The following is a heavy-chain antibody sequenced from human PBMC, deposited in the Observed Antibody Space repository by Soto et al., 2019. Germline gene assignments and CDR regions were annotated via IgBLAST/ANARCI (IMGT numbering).Heavy chain of an antibody. CDR1: GDSVSSNSAA. J-gene: IGHJ3*02. CDR2: TYYRSKWYN. CDR3: ARGDSSIAGPLDAFDI. V-gene: IGHV6-1*01. D-gene: IGHD6-6*01. Sequence: TLSLTCAISGDSVSSNSAAWNWIRQSPSRGLEWLGRTYYRSKWYNDYAVSVKSRITINPDTSKNQFSLQLNSVTPEDTAVYYCARGDSSIAGPLDAFDIWGQGTMVTVSS.